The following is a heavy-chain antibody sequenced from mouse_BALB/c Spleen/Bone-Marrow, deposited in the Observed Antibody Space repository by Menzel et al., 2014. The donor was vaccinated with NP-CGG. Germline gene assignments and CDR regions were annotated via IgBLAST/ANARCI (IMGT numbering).Heavy chain of an antibody. J-gene: IGHJ2*01. V-gene: IGHV4-1*02. D-gene: IGHD2-3*01. Sequence: EVQVVESGGGLVRPGGSLKLSCAASGFDFSRYWMSWVRQAPGKGLEWIGEINPDSSTINYTPSLKDKFIISRDNAKNTLYLQMSKVRSEDTALYYCARLGYYGYFDYWGQGTTLTVSS. CDR1: GFDFSRYW. CDR2: INPDSSTI. CDR3: ARLGYYGYFDY.